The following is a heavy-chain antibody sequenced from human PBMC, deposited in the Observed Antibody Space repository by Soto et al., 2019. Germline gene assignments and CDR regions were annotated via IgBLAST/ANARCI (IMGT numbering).Heavy chain of an antibody. V-gene: IGHV3-7*05. CDR2: IKHDGSET. CDR1: GFTFRKYW. Sequence: EVQLVESGGGLVQPGGSLRLSCVASGFTFRKYWMSWVRQAPGKGLEWVVSIKHDGSETYSVDSVKGRFTISRDNAENSVYLQMHSLRAEDTAVYFCAKGYGYYFDSWGQGTLVTVSS. CDR3: AKGYGYYFDS. J-gene: IGHJ4*02. D-gene: IGHD4-17*01.